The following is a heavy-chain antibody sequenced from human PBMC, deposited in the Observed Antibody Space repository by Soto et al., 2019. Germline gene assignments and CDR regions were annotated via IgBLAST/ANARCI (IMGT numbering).Heavy chain of an antibody. D-gene: IGHD3-22*01. V-gene: IGHV1-2*02. CDR1: GYTFIGYY. J-gene: IGHJ4*02. Sequence: ASVKVSCKASGYTFIGYYMHWVRQAPGQGLEWMGWINPNSGDTNYAQKFQGRVTMTRDTSTSTAYTELSRLRFDDTAVYYCARAPTNCYNTSDYDFWGQGTLVTVSS. CDR3: ARAPTNCYNTSDYDF. CDR2: INPNSGDT.